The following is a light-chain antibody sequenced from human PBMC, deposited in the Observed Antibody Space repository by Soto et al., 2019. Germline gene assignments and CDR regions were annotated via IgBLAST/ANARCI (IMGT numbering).Light chain of an antibody. Sequence: EIVLTQSPATLSLSPGEGVTLSCRASQSVSSYLAWYQQKPGQAPRLLIYDAFNRATGIPERFSGSGSGTDFTLTISSLDPEDFAVYYCQQRSNWPPEFTFGQGTKLEI. CDR3: QQRSNWPPEFT. CDR1: QSVSSY. CDR2: DAF. J-gene: IGKJ2*01. V-gene: IGKV3-11*01.